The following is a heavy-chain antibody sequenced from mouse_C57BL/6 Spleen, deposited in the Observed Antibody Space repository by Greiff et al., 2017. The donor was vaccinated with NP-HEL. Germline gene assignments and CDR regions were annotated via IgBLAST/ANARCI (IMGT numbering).Heavy chain of an antibody. D-gene: IGHD1-1*01. Sequence: EVQLQQSGPELVKPGASVKISCKASGYTFTDYYMNWVKQSHGKSLEWIGDINPNNGGTSYNQKFKGKATLTVDKSSSTAYMELRSLTSEDSAVYYCARSTDDALYYAMDYWGQGTSVTVSS. CDR1: GYTFTDYY. V-gene: IGHV1-26*01. CDR2: INPNNGGT. CDR3: ARSTDDALYYAMDY. J-gene: IGHJ4*01.